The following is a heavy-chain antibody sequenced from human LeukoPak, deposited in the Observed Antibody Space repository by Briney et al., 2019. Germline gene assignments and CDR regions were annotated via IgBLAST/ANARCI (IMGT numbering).Heavy chain of an antibody. CDR1: GYTFTNYY. D-gene: IGHD3/OR15-3a*01. V-gene: IGHV1-2*02. J-gene: IGHJ4*02. CDR3: AISPPGLEVDY. CDR2: INPNSGGT. Sequence: ASVKVSCKASGYTFTNYYMHWVRQAPGQGLEWMGWINPNSGGTYSARKFQGRVTMTRETSISTVYMEVSRLTSDDTAVYYCAISPPGLEVDYWGQGTLVTVSS.